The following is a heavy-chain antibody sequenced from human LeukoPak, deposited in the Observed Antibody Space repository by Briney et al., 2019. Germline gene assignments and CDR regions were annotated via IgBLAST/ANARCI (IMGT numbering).Heavy chain of an antibody. CDR1: GGSISSGDYY. CDR3: ARGRRTAGYTRYFDL. CDR2: IYYSGST. V-gene: IGHV4-30-4*01. Sequence: SETLSLTCTVSGGSISSGDYYWSWIRQPPGKGLEWIGYIYYSGSTYYNPSLKSRVTISVDTSKNQFSLKLSSVTAADTAVYYCARGRRTAGYTRYFDLWGRGTLVTVSS. J-gene: IGHJ2*01. D-gene: IGHD5-18*01.